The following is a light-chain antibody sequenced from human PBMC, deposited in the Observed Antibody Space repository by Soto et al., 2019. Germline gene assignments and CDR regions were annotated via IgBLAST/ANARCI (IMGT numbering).Light chain of an antibody. CDR1: QSVSSSY. J-gene: IGKJ2*01. CDR2: GAS. V-gene: IGKV3-20*01. Sequence: EIVLTQSPGTLYLSPGERATLSCRASQSVSSSYLAWYQQKPGQAPRLRIYGASSRATGIPDRFSGSGSGTDFTLTISRLEPEDFAVYYCQQYGSSPIFGQGTKLEIK. CDR3: QQYGSSPI.